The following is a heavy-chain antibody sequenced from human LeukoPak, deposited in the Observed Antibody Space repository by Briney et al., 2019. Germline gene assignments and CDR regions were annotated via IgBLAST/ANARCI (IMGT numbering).Heavy chain of an antibody. D-gene: IGHD6-19*01. CDR2: ISSGSTI. Sequence: GGSLRLSCAASGFTFGSYEMSWVRQAPGKGLEWVSYISSGSTIYDADSVKGRFTISRDNAKNSLYLQMNSLRAEDTAVYYCARESIAVAGAPFDYWGQGTLVTVSS. CDR3: ARESIAVAGAPFDY. J-gene: IGHJ4*02. V-gene: IGHV3-48*03. CDR1: GFTFGSYE.